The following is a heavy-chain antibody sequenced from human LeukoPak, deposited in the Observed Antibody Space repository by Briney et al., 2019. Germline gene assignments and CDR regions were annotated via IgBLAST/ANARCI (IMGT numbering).Heavy chain of an antibody. Sequence: ASVKVSCKASGGTFSSYAISWVRQAPGQGLEWMGGIIPIFGTANYAQKFQGRVTITTDESTSTAYMELSSLRSEDTAVYYCARSITIFGVANPDWLDPWGQGTLVTVSS. CDR3: ARSITIFGVANPDWLDP. J-gene: IGHJ5*02. D-gene: IGHD3-3*01. CDR2: IIPIFGTA. V-gene: IGHV1-69*05. CDR1: GGTFSSYA.